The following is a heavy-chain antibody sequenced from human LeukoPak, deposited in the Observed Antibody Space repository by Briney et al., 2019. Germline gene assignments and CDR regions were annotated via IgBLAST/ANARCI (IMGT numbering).Heavy chain of an antibody. CDR2: AYYNGRA. D-gene: IGHD5/OR15-5a*01. V-gene: IGHV4-59*01. CDR1: GGSINSYY. J-gene: IGHJ6*02. Sequence: SEPLSLTCTVSGGSINSYYWSWIRQPPGKGLEWIGYAYYNGRANYNPSLKSRVTISVDTSKNQFSLNLSSVTAADTAVYYCAREVSPSDHYYYYGVDVWGRGTTVTVSS. CDR3: AREVSPSDHYYYYGVDV.